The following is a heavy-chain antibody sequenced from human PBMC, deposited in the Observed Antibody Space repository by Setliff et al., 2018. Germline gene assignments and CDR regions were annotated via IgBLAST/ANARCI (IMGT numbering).Heavy chain of an antibody. V-gene: IGHV5-51*01. CDR1: GYSFTTYW. CDR2: IYPGDYDT. D-gene: IGHD3-22*01. J-gene: IGHJ5*02. Sequence: GESLKISCKASGYSFTTYWIAWVRQMPGKGLEWMGVIYPGDYDTSYSPSFQGHISISVDKSISTAYLQWNSLKASDTAMYYCARQGDYDRVDPWGQGTLVTVSS. CDR3: ARQGDYDRVDP.